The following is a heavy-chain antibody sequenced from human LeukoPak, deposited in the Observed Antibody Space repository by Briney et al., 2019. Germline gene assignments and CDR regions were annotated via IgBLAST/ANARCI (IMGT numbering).Heavy chain of an antibody. CDR1: GYTFTSYG. CDR3: ASTLVGATYFDY. J-gene: IGHJ4*02. Sequence: ASVTVSCKASGYTFTSYGISWVRQAPGQGLEWMGWISAYNGNTNYAQKLQGRVTMTTDTSTSTAYMELRSLRSDDTAVYYCASTLVGATYFDYWGQGTLVTVSS. D-gene: IGHD1-26*01. V-gene: IGHV1-18*01. CDR2: ISAYNGNT.